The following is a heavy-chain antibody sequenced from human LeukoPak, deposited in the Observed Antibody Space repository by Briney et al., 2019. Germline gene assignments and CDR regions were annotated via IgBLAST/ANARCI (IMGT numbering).Heavy chain of an antibody. CDR2: INHSGST. D-gene: IGHD6-13*01. V-gene: IGHV4-34*01. J-gene: IGHJ6*02. Sequence: PSETLSLTCAVYGGSFSGYYWSWIRQPPGKGLEWIGEINHSGSTNYNPSLKSRVTISVDTSKNQFSLKLSSVTAADTAVYYCARFISSWYGMDVWGQGTTVTVSS. CDR1: GGSFSGYY. CDR3: ARFISSWYGMDV.